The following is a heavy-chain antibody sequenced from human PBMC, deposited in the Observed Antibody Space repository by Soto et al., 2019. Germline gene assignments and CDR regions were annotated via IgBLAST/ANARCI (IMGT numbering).Heavy chain of an antibody. CDR1: GGSISSYY. CDR2: IYYSGST. J-gene: IGHJ4*02. V-gene: IGHV4-59*08. Sequence: PSETLSLTCTVSGGSISSYYWSWIRQPPGKGLEWIGYIYYSGSTNYNPSHKSRVTISVDTSKNQFSLKLSSVTAADTAVYYCAISGRYQGNFDYWGQGTLVTVSS. D-gene: IGHD1-1*01. CDR3: AISGRYQGNFDY.